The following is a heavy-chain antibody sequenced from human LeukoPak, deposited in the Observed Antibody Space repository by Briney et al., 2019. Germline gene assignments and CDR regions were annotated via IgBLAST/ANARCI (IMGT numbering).Heavy chain of an antibody. Sequence: ASVKVSCKASGGTFSSYAISWVRQAPGQGLEWMGGIIPIFGTANYAQKFQGRVTTTADKSTSTAYMELSSLRSEDTAVYYCATRYYDILTGYYEEYYFDYWGQGTLVTVSS. CDR1: GGTFSSYA. CDR3: ATRYYDILTGYYEEYYFDY. CDR2: IIPIFGTA. D-gene: IGHD3-9*01. J-gene: IGHJ4*02. V-gene: IGHV1-69*06.